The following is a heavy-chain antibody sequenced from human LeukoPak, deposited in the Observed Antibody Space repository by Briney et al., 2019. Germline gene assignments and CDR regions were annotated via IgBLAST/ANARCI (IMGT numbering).Heavy chain of an antibody. CDR2: INHSGST. CDR3: ARGRRMITFGGVPFDY. J-gene: IGHJ4*02. Sequence: SETLSLTCAVYGGSFSGYYWSWIRQPPGKGLEWIGEINHSGSTNYNPSLKSRVTISVDTSKNQFSLKLSSVTAADTAVYYCARGRRMITFGGVPFDYWGQGTLVTVSS. D-gene: IGHD3-16*01. CDR1: GGSFSGYY. V-gene: IGHV4-34*01.